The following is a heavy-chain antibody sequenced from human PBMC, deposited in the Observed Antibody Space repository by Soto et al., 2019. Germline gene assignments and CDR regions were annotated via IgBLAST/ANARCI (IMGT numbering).Heavy chain of an antibody. CDR3: ARDKAMYYFDSRGYYN. CDR1: GGSISSSNW. J-gene: IGHJ4*02. V-gene: IGHV4-4*02. D-gene: IGHD3-22*01. CDR2: IYHSGST. Sequence: QVQLQESGPGLVKPSGTLSLTCAVSGGSISSSNWWSWVRQPPGKGLEWIGEIYHSGSTNYNPSLMSRVTISVDKSKNQFSLQLRSVTAADTAVYYCARDKAMYYFDSRGYYNWGQGTLVTVSS.